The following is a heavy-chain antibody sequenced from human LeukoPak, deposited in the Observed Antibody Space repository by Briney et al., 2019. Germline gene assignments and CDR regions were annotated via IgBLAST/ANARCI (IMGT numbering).Heavy chain of an antibody. V-gene: IGHV4-4*07. Sequence: SETLSLTCTVSGGSISNYYWSWIRQPAGKGLEWLGLIYAGGGTNYNPSLKGRGTMSVDTSKNQFSLRVTSMTAADTAVYYCARKAGGINYGYDYFDYWGQGILVTVSS. J-gene: IGHJ4*02. D-gene: IGHD5-18*01. CDR1: GGSISNYY. CDR3: ARKAGGINYGYDYFDY. CDR2: IYAGGGT.